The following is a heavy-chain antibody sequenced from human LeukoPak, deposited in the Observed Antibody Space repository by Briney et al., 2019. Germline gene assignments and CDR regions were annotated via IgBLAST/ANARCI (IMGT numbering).Heavy chain of an antibody. Sequence: SETLSLTCTVSGGSIRSGGYYWSWIRQHPGKGLEWIGYIYYSGSTYYNPSLKTRVTISVDTSKNQFSLKLSSVTAADPAVYYCARDAEYYYGSGSYSSGIDVWGQGTTVTVSS. V-gene: IGHV4-31*03. J-gene: IGHJ6*02. D-gene: IGHD3-10*01. CDR3: ARDAEYYYGSGSYSSGIDV. CDR1: GGSIRSGGYY. CDR2: IYYSGST.